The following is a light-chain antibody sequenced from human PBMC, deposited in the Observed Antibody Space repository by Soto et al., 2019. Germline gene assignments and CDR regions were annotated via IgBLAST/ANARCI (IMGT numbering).Light chain of an antibody. V-gene: IGKV1-39*01. CDR2: AAS. J-gene: IGKJ2*01. CDR1: QTINTY. CDR3: QQSHSTPYT. Sequence: DIQMTQSPSSLSASVGDRVTITCRASQTINTYLNWYQQKPGKAPKLLIYAASSLQRGVPSRFSGSGSGTDFTLTITSLQPEDFASYYCQQSHSTPYTFGLETKLEIK.